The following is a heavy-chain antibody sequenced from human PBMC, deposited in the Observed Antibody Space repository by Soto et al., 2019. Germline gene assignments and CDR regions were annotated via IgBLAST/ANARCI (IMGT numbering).Heavy chain of an antibody. D-gene: IGHD5-18*01. Sequence: SETLSLTCTVSGGSISRYYWSWIRQPPGKGVEWIGYIYYSGSTNYNPSLKSRVTISVDTSKNQFSLKLSSVTAADTAVYYCVGQGYSYCPTLLDYWGQGTLVTVSS. J-gene: IGHJ4*02. CDR1: GGSISRYY. V-gene: IGHV4-59*01. CDR2: IYYSGST. CDR3: VGQGYSYCPTLLDY.